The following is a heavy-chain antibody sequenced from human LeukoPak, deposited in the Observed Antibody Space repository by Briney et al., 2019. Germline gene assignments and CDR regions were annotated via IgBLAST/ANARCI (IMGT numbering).Heavy chain of an antibody. CDR3: TTGITMVRGVIHLIDY. CDR2: IKSKTDGGTT. D-gene: IGHD3-10*01. Sequence: ETGGSLRLSCAASGFTFSNAWVSWVRQAPGKGLEWVGRIKSKTDGGTTDYAAPVKGRFTISRDDSKNTLYLQMNSLKTEDTAVYYCTTGITMVRGVIHLIDYWGQGTLVTVSS. J-gene: IGHJ4*02. V-gene: IGHV3-15*01. CDR1: GFTFSNAW.